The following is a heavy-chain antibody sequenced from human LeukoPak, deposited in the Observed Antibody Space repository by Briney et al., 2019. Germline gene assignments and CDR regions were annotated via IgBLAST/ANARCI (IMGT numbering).Heavy chain of an antibody. J-gene: IGHJ3*02. CDR2: IYKCGTT. V-gene: IGHV4-39*01. Sequence: PSETLSLPCSVSGGPISRCTYYCAWIPQSPGKGLECIGSIYKCGTTSYNPSFKSRVTISADTSKNRFSLQLSSVTAADTAIYYCARRPRALGAFDIWGHGTLVTVSS. CDR1: GGPISRCTYY. CDR3: ARRPRALGAFDI. D-gene: IGHD6-6*01.